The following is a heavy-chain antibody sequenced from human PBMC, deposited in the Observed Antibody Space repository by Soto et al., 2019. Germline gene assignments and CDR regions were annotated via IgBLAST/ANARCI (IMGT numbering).Heavy chain of an antibody. J-gene: IGHJ4*02. Sequence: ASVKVSCKASGYTFSSYGISWVRQAPGQGLEWMGWISAYNGNTNYAQKLQGRVTLTTDTSTSTAYMELRSLRSDDTAVYYCARAYFCDSRGPSHYWGQGTLGSLS. D-gene: IGHD3-22*01. CDR1: GYTFSSYG. V-gene: IGHV1-18*01. CDR3: ARAYFCDSRGPSHY. CDR2: ISAYNGNT.